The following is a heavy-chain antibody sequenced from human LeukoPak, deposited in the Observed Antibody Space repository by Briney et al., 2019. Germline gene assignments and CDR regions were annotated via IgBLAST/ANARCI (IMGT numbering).Heavy chain of an antibody. CDR3: ARGGFSDSSGWSTDY. V-gene: IGHV4-4*07. CDR1: GGFISSYY. J-gene: IGHJ4*02. CDR2: IYSSACT. D-gene: IGHD6-19*01. Sequence: SETLTLTCTVSGGFISSYYWSWIRQPAGKGLEWIGRIYSSACTIFNRSLKGRVTMFVGTSKDQFSLKLSSVTAADTAVYYCARGGFSDSSGWSTDYWGQGTLVNGSS.